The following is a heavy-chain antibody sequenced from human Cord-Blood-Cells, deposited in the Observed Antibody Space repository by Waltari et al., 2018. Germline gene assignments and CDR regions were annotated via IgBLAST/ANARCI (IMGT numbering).Heavy chain of an antibody. CDR3: AHSGGTDDFWSGYYDY. V-gene: IGHV2-5*01. D-gene: IGHD3-3*01. CDR1: GFSLSTSGVG. J-gene: IGHJ4*02. Sequence: QITLKESGPTLVKPTQTLTLTCTFSGFSLSTSGVGVGWIRQPPGKALEWLALIYWNDDKRYSPSLKSRLTITKDTSKNQVVLTMTNMDPVDTATYYCAHSGGTDDFWSGYYDYWGQGTLVTVSS. CDR2: IYWNDDK.